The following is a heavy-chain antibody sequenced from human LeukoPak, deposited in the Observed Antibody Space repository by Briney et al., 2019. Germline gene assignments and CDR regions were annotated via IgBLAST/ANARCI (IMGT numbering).Heavy chain of an antibody. D-gene: IGHD3-10*01. V-gene: IGHV1-69*04. Sequence: GASVKVSCKASGGTFSSYAISWVRQAPGQGLEWMGRIIPILGIANYAQKFQGRVTITADKSTSTAYMELSSLRSEDTAVYYCARVYYYGSGSYPKASFDYWGQGTLVTVSS. CDR1: GGTFSSYA. CDR3: ARVYYYGSGSYPKASFDY. J-gene: IGHJ4*02. CDR2: IIPILGIA.